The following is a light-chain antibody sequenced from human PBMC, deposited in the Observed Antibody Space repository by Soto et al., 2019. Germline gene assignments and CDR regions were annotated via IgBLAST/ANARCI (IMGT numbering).Light chain of an antibody. Sequence: QSVLTQPASVSGSPGQSITISCTGISSDIGGYNYVSWYQQHPGKAPKLMIYDVSNRPSGVSNRFSGSKSGNTASLTISGLQAEDEADYYCSSYRSSSNHVVFGGGTKLTVL. CDR3: SSYRSSSNHVV. J-gene: IGLJ2*01. V-gene: IGLV2-14*01. CDR2: DVS. CDR1: SSDIGGYNY.